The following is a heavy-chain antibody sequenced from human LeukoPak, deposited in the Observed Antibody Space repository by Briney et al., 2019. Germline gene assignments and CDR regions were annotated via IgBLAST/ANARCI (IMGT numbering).Heavy chain of an antibody. CDR3: ARGSPADY. J-gene: IGHJ4*02. CDR2: IYSGGST. D-gene: IGHD1-26*01. CDR1: GFTFSDYY. Sequence: GGSLRLSCAASGFTFSDYYMSWVRQAPGKGLEWVSVIYSGGSTYYADSVKGRFTISRDNSKNTLYLQMNSLRAEDTAVYYCARGSPADYWGQGTLVTVSS. V-gene: IGHV3-66*01.